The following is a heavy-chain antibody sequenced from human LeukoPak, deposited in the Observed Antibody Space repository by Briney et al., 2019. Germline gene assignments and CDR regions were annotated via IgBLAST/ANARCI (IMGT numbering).Heavy chain of an antibody. CDR2: ISWNSGSI. Sequence: GRSLRLSCAASGFTFDDYAMHWVRQAPGKGLEWVSGISWNSGSIGYADSVKGRFTISRDNAKNSLYLQMNSLRAEDTALYYCAKTIIAAAGTGAFDIWGQGTMVTVSS. D-gene: IGHD6-13*01. V-gene: IGHV3-9*01. J-gene: IGHJ3*02. CDR3: AKTIIAAAGTGAFDI. CDR1: GFTFDDYA.